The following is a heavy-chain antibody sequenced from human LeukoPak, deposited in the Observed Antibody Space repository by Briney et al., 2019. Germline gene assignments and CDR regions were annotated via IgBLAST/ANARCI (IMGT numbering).Heavy chain of an antibody. CDR2: INPNTGNT. CDR1: GYTFGIYD. J-gene: IGHJ4*02. CDR3: GRVLGGGNSVHFDY. V-gene: IGHV1-8*02. D-gene: IGHD4-23*01. Sequence: GASLKVSCKASGYTFGIYDINWVRQATGQGLEWMGWINPNTGNTGYAQKFQGRVTFTRDPSISTAYMELSSLTSEDTAVYYCGRVLGGGNSVHFDYWGQGALVTVSS.